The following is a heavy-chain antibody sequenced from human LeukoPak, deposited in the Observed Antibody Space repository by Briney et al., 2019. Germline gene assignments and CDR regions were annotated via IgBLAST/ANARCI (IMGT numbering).Heavy chain of an antibody. D-gene: IGHD6-19*01. J-gene: IGHJ5*02. Sequence: PSETLSLTCTVSGGSISSSSYYWGWIRQPPGKGLEWIGSIYYSGSTYYNPSLKSRVTISVDTSKNQFSLKLSSVTAADTAVYYCARHGWLVALWFDPWAREPWSPSPQ. CDR1: GGSISSSSYY. CDR3: ARHGWLVALWFDP. CDR2: IYYSGST. V-gene: IGHV4-39*01.